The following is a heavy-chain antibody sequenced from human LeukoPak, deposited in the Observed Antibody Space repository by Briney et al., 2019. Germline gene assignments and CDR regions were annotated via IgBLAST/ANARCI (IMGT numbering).Heavy chain of an antibody. CDR1: GYSFTSYW. D-gene: IGHD1-26*01. CDR3: ARSGPVTATSGYYFDY. V-gene: IGHV5-51*01. CDR2: IYPGDSDT. J-gene: IGHJ4*02. Sequence: GESLQISCKGSGYSFTSYWIGWVRQMPGKGLEWMGIIYPGDSDTRYSPSFQGQVTISADKSISTAYLQWSSLKASDTAMYYCARSGPVTATSGYYFDYWGQGTLVTVSS.